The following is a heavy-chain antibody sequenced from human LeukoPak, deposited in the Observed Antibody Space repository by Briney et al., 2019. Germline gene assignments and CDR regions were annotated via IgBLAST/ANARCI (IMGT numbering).Heavy chain of an antibody. CDR3: AKGRIAVALYYGMDV. CDR1: GFTFSSYS. Sequence: GGSLRLSCAASGFTFSSYSMNWVRQAPGKGLERVSYISSSSSTIYYADSVKGRFTISRDNAKNSLYLQMNSLRAADTAVYYCAKGRIAVALYYGMDVWGQGTTVTVFS. V-gene: IGHV3-48*04. D-gene: IGHD6-19*01. J-gene: IGHJ6*02. CDR2: ISSSSSTI.